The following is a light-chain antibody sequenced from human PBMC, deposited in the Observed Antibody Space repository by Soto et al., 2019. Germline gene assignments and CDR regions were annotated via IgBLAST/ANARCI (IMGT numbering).Light chain of an antibody. J-gene: IGLJ3*02. CDR2: GDT. CDR3: QSFDRSLSGWL. CDR1: SSNIGAGYD. V-gene: IGLV1-40*01. Sequence: QSVLTQPPSVSGAPGQRVTISCTGSSSNIGAGYDVHWYQQLPGTAPKLLISGDTNRPSGVPDRFSGSKSGTSASLAITGLLAEDEADYYCQSFDRSLSGWLFGGGTKLTVL.